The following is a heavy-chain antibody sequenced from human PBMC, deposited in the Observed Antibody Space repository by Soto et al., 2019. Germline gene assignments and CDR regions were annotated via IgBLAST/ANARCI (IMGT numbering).Heavy chain of an antibody. CDR1: GGSITSSGSA. D-gene: IGHD1-1*01. J-gene: IGHJ4*02. Sequence: QLQLQESGPGLVKHSETLSLTCNASGGSITSSGSAWGWIRQSPGKGLEWIGTIDYSGNIYYIPSLKSRITISGDTSKNQISLKLSSVTAADTAVYYCARHIHNQGFEYYFESWGQGTLVTVSS. CDR2: IDYSGNI. CDR3: ARHIHNQGFEYYFES. V-gene: IGHV4-39*01.